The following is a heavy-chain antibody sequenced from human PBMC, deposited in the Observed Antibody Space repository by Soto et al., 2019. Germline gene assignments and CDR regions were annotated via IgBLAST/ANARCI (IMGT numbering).Heavy chain of an antibody. CDR1: GYTFTVYY. D-gene: IGHD3-9*01. Sequence: ASVKVSCKASGYTFTVYYMHWVLQAPGQGLEWMGWINPNSGGTNYAQKFQGWVTMTRDTSISTAYMELSRLRSDDTAVYYCARGSTILYRLAVSGQRTTVPVSS. V-gene: IGHV1-2*04. CDR3: ARGSTILYRLAV. CDR2: INPNSGGT. J-gene: IGHJ6*02.